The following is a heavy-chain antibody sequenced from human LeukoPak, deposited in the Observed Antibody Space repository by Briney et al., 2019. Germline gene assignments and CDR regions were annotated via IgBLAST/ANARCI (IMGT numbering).Heavy chain of an antibody. V-gene: IGHV4-59*08. J-gene: IGHJ4*02. CDR1: GGSISSYY. Sequence: SETLSLTCTVSGGSISSYYWSWIRQSPRKGLAWIAYIYYSGSTNYNPSLKSRVTISVDTSKNQLSLKLSSVTAADTAVYYCARLPLRSHFDYWGQGTLVTVSS. CDR2: IYYSGST. CDR3: ARLPLRSHFDY.